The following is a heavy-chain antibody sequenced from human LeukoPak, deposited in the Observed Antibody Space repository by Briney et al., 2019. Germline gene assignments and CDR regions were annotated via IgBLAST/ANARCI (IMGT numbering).Heavy chain of an antibody. Sequence: ASVKVSCKASVYIFTSYDICWVRQATGQGLEWMGWMNPNSGDTGYAQKFQGRVTMTRDTSISTAYMELSSLRSDDTAVYYCARGPAGDYWGQGTLVTVSS. V-gene: IGHV1-8*01. CDR2: MNPNSGDT. CDR1: VYIFTSYD. CDR3: ARGPAGDY. J-gene: IGHJ4*02.